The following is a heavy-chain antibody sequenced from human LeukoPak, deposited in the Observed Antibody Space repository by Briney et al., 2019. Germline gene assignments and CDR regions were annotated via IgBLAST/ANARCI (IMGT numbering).Heavy chain of an antibody. CDR1: GFTFSNAW. Sequence: GGSLRPSCAASGFTFSNAWMSWVRQAPGEGLEWVGRIKSKTDGGTTDYAAPVKGRFTISRDDSKNTLYLQMNSLKTEDTAVYYCTTEYYYDSSGYYEYFQHWGQGTLVTVSS. J-gene: IGHJ1*01. V-gene: IGHV3-15*01. CDR2: IKSKTDGGTT. CDR3: TTEYYYDSSGYYEYFQH. D-gene: IGHD3-22*01.